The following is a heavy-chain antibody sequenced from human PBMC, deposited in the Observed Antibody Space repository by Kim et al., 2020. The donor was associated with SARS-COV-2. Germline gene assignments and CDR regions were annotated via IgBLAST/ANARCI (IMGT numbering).Heavy chain of an antibody. J-gene: IGHJ4*02. CDR3: ARSPAISAFNDY. V-gene: IGHV1-3*01. Sequence: KYSTKFQGRVTITRDTSASTAYMELSSLRSEDTAVYYCARSPAISAFNDYWGQGTLVTVSS. D-gene: IGHD3-3*02.